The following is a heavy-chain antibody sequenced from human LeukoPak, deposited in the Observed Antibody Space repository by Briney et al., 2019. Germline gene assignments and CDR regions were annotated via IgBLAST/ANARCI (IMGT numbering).Heavy chain of an antibody. CDR3: ATHCSGTTCHRDY. CDR2: IQSDGSYK. Sequence: GGSLRLSCAASGFTFSSSAMHWVRQAPGKGLECVAFIQSDGSYKHYSDSVKGRFTISRDNSKHTLYLEMNSLRVVDTGVYYCATHCSGTTCHRDYWGQGTLVTVSS. V-gene: IGHV3-30*02. CDR1: GFTFSSSA. J-gene: IGHJ4*02. D-gene: IGHD2-2*01.